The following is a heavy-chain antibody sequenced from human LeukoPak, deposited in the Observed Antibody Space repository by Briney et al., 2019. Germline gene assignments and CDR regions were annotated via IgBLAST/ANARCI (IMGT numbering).Heavy chain of an antibody. Sequence: SQTLSLTCTVSGGSISSGGYYWSWIRQHPGKGLEWIGYIYYSGSTYYNPSLKSRVTISVDTSKNQFSLKLSSVTAADTAVYYCARSAARHFDYWGQGTLVTVSS. CDR1: GGSISSGGYY. CDR2: IYYSGST. CDR3: ARSAARHFDY. V-gene: IGHV4-31*03. D-gene: IGHD6-6*01. J-gene: IGHJ4*02.